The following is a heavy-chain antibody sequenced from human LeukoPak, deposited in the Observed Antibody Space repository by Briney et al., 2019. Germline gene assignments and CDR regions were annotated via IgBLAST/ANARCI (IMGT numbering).Heavy chain of an antibody. D-gene: IGHD1-7*01. CDR3: ARDVTGTTYFDY. J-gene: IGHJ4*02. CDR1: GGSINSYY. V-gene: IGHV4-4*07. Sequence: SETLSLTCSVSGGSINSYYWSWLRQPAGKGLEWIGRIYDSGSTKYNPSLKSRVTMSVDTSKNHFSLKLSSVTAADTAVYYCARDVTGTTYFDYGGQGTLVTVSS. CDR2: IYDSGST.